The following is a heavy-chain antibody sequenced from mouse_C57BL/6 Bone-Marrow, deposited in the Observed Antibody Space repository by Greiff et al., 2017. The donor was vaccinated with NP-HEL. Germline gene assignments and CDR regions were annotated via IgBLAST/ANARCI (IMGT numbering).Heavy chain of an antibody. J-gene: IGHJ4*01. V-gene: IGHV14-3*01. CDR3: AGLRRRGYYAMDH. CDR2: IDPANGNT. Sequence: VQLQQSVAELVRPGASVKLSCTASGFNIKNTYMHWVKQRPEQGLEWIGRIDPANGNTKYAPKFQGKATITAETSSNTAYLQLSSLTSEDTAIYYCAGLRRRGYYAMDHWGQGTSATVSS. D-gene: IGHD2-4*01. CDR1: GFNIKNTY.